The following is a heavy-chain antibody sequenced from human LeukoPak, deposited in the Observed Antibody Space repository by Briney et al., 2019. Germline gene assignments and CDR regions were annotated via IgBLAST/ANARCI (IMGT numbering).Heavy chain of an antibody. Sequence: GGPLPHSYAASGLNFSNYSITWVRQPPRKELEWVSSISSSGGTTYYADSVKGRFTISRDNSKNTLYVQMNSPRAEDTAVYYCAFYGSGGVYWGQGTLVTVSS. V-gene: IGHV3-23*01. J-gene: IGHJ4*02. CDR2: ISSSGGTT. CDR3: AFYGSGGVY. D-gene: IGHD3-10*01. CDR1: GLNFSNYS.